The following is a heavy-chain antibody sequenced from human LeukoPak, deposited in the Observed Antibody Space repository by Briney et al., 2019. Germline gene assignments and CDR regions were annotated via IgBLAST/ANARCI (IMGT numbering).Heavy chain of an antibody. CDR2: IYYSGST. V-gene: IGHV4-59*01. CDR3: ARKIYGSDNYIDY. D-gene: IGHD3-10*01. CDR1: GGSISSYY. J-gene: IGHJ4*02. Sequence: PSETLSLTCTVSGGSISSYYWSWIRQPPGKGLEWIGYIYYSGSTNYNPSLKSRVTISVDTSMNQFSLKLSSVTAADTALYYCARKIYGSDNYIDYWGQGTLVTVSS.